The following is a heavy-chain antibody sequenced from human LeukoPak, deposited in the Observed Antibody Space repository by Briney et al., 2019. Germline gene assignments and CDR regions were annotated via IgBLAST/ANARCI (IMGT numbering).Heavy chain of an antibody. V-gene: IGHV1-46*01. J-gene: IGHJ5*02. CDR1: GYTFTSNY. D-gene: IGHD5-24*01. CDR2: ISPSGGST. CDR3: ARDNSVRDEAWWFNP. Sequence: GASVKVSCRTFGYTFTSNYMHWVRQAPGQGPEWMGVISPSGGSTTYAQKFQGRVTLTRDMSTSTDYLERSSLRSEDTAVYYCARDNSVRDEAWWFNPWGQGTLVTVSS.